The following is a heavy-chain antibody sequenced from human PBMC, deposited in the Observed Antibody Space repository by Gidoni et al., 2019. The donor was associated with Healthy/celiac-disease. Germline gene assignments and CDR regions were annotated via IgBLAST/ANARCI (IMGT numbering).Heavy chain of an antibody. CDR3: ARGAVTAWSYGSFDYFDY. CDR2: ISSSSSTI. V-gene: IGHV3-48*02. J-gene: IGHJ4*02. D-gene: IGHD1-26*01. Sequence: NWVRQAPGKGLEWVSYISSSSSTIYYADSVKGRFTISRDNAKNSLYLQMNSLRDEDTAVYYCARGAVTAWSYGSFDYFDYWGQGTLVTVSS.